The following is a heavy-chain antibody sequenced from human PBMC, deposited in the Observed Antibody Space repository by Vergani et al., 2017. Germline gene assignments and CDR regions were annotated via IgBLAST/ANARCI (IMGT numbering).Heavy chain of an antibody. CDR1: GGSSSNDDSY. D-gene: IGHD6-19*01. V-gene: IGHV4-30-4*08. CDR2: IYYSGST. Sequence: QVQLQESGPGLVKPSETLSVTCIVSGGSSSNDDSYWSWIRQPPGKGLEWIGYIYYSGSTYYNPSLESRLTISLDSSRTQFSLKLISVTAGDTAVYYCASDTHSGQRADRWGQGILVTVTS. CDR3: ASDTHSGQRADR. J-gene: IGHJ5*02.